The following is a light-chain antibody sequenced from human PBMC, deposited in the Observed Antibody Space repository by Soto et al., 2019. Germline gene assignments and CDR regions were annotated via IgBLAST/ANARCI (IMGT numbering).Light chain of an antibody. J-gene: IGKJ4*01. Sequence: EIMMTQSPATVSVSPGERATLSCRASQSIRTNVAGYQQKPGQALRLLIYDASTRAPGLSSRFSGSGSGTEFTLTISSLQSEDVAIYYCQQYNDWPPLTFGGGTRLEI. V-gene: IGKV3-15*01. CDR1: QSIRTN. CDR2: DAS. CDR3: QQYNDWPPLT.